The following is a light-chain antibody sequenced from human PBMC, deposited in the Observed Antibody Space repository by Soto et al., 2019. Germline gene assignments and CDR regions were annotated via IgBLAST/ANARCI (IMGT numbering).Light chain of an antibody. CDR3: QQTYNTPLT. V-gene: IGKV1-39*01. CDR2: AAS. Sequence: DIQMTQSPSSLSASEGDRVTITCRASQSIRYHLNWYQQKPGKAPKLLIYAASTLQGGVPSRFSGRGSETDFTLTINSLQPEDLATYYCQQTYNTPLTFGGGTKVEIK. J-gene: IGKJ4*01. CDR1: QSIRYH.